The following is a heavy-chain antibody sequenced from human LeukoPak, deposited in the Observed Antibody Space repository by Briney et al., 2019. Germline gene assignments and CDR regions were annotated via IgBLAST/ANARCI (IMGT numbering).Heavy chain of an antibody. CDR1: GFTLSNYR. D-gene: IGHD6-13*01. Sequence: VGSLRLSCAASGFTLSNYRMNWVRQAPGKGLEWVSSVSTSGYYISYADSVKGRFTISRANAKNSLYLQMNSLRAEDTPVYYCARAETGYSSSWYFDYWGQGTLVTVSS. CDR2: VSTSGYYI. J-gene: IGHJ4*02. CDR3: ARAETGYSSSWYFDY. V-gene: IGHV3-21*01.